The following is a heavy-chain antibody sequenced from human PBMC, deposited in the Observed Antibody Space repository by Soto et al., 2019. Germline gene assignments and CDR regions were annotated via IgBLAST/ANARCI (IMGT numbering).Heavy chain of an antibody. D-gene: IGHD6-6*01. CDR1: GGSISSYY. CDR3: ARHPNYSSSSHFDY. CDR2: IYYSGST. J-gene: IGHJ4*02. Sequence: SATLSLTCTVSGGSISSYYWSWIRQPPGKGLEWIGYIYYSGSTNYNPSLKSRVTISVDTSKNQFSLKLSSVTAADTAVYYCARHPNYSSSSHFDYWGQGTLVTVSS. V-gene: IGHV4-59*08.